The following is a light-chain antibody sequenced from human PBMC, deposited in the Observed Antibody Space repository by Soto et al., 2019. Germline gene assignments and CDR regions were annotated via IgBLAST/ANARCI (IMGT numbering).Light chain of an antibody. Sequence: QSVLTQPASVSGSPGQSITISCTGTSSDVVGYNYVSWYQQHPGKAPKLMIYDVSNRPSGVSNRFSGSKSGNTASLTISGVQAEDEADYYCSSYTSSSTPPYVFGTGTKVTVL. J-gene: IGLJ1*01. V-gene: IGLV2-14*01. CDR3: SSYTSSSTPPYV. CDR2: DVS. CDR1: SSDVVGYNY.